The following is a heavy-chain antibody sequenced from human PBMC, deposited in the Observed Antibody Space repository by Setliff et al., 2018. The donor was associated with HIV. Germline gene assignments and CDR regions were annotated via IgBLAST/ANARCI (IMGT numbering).Heavy chain of an antibody. CDR2: IYPADSDT. CDR3: ARVIVGSQDAFDV. V-gene: IGHV5-51*01. D-gene: IGHD1-26*01. Sequence: PGESLKISCKTSGYSFSSHWIGWVRQMPGKGLEWMGIIYPADSDTTYSPSLQGQVSISVDKSSTTAYLQWRRLKASDTGMYFCARVIVGSQDAFDVWGQGTMVTVSS. J-gene: IGHJ3*01. CDR1: GYSFSSHW.